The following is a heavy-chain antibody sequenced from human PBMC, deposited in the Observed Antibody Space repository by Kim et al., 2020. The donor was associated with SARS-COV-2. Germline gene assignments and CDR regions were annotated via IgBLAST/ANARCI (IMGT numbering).Heavy chain of an antibody. V-gene: IGHV3-48*03. Sequence: GGSLRLSCAASGFTFSSYEMNWVRQAPGKGLEWVSYISSSGSTIYYADSVKGRFTISRDNAKNSLYLQMNSLRAEDTAVYYCARVYYYDSSGYYLSGSNPQPMDVWGQGTTVTVSS. CDR1: GFTFSSYE. D-gene: IGHD3-22*01. CDR3: ARVYYYDSSGYYLSGSNPQPMDV. J-gene: IGHJ6*02. CDR2: ISSSGSTI.